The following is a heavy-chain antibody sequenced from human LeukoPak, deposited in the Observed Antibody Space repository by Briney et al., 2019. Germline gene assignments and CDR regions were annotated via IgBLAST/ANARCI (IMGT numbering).Heavy chain of an antibody. J-gene: IGHJ4*02. Sequence: SETLSLTCPVYGEAFSGYYGCCIRQPPAKRLEWIGEINHSGSTNYNPSLKSRVTISVDTSKNQFSLKLSSVTAADTAVDYCATLAYSSSLGPFDYWGEGTLVTVSS. V-gene: IGHV4-34*01. CDR1: GEAFSGYY. CDR3: ATLAYSSSLGPFDY. CDR2: INHSGST. D-gene: IGHD6-13*01.